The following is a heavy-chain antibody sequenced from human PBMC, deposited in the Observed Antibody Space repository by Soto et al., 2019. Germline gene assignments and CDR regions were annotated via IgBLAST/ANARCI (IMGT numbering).Heavy chain of an antibody. V-gene: IGHV1-18*01. CDR3: ARDLAVGLVDY. D-gene: IGHD6-19*01. CDR1: GYTFTSYG. Sequence: QVQLVQSGAEVKKPGASVKVSCKASGYTFTSYGISWVRQAPGQGLEWMGWISAYNGNTKYAQKLQGRVTMTTDTSTSIVCMEVRSLRSDDTAVYYCARDLAVGLVDYWGQGTLVTVSS. J-gene: IGHJ4*02. CDR2: ISAYNGNT.